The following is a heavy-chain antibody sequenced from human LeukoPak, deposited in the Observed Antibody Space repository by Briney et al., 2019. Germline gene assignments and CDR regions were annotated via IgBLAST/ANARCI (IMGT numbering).Heavy chain of an antibody. CDR1: GDSLSSHY. J-gene: IGHJ4*02. D-gene: IGHD6-19*01. Sequence: SETLSLACTVSGDSLSSHYWSWIRQPPGKGLEWIGYIYGSGSTHYDPSLRSRVTISEDTSKNQFSLKLTSVTAADTAVYYCARNVGWYSHDSWGQGTLVTVSS. V-gene: IGHV4-59*08. CDR2: IYGSGST. CDR3: ARNVGWYSHDS.